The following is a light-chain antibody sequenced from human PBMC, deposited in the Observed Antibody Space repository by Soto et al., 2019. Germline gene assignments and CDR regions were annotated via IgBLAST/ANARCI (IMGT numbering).Light chain of an antibody. CDR2: DAS. CDR3: QQYNSWPPWT. CDR1: QSVSSY. J-gene: IGKJ1*01. Sequence: EIVLTQSPATLSLSPGERATLSCRASQSVSSYLAWYQQKPGQAPRLLIYDASNRATGIPARFSGSGSGTEFTLTISSLQSEDFAVYYCQQYNSWPPWTFGQGTKVDIK. V-gene: IGKV3-11*01.